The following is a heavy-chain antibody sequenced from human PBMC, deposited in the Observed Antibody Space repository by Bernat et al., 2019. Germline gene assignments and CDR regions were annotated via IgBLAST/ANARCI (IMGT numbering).Heavy chain of an antibody. Sequence: QLQLQESGPGLVKPSETLSLTCSVSGGPISGGNSCWDWIRQPPGKGLEWIGSIYYGGNTYHNSSLKSRVTISVDTSKSQFSLKLSSVTAADTAVYYCARVHYDFWSGFYVVAFDIWGQGTMVTVSS. D-gene: IGHD3-3*01. V-gene: IGHV4-39*07. CDR2: IYYGGNT. CDR1: GGPISGGNSC. J-gene: IGHJ3*02. CDR3: ARVHYDFWSGFYVVAFDI.